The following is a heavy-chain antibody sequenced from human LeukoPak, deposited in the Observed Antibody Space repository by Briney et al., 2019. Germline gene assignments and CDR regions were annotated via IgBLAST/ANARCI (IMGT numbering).Heavy chain of an antibody. CDR1: GYTFTGYY. V-gene: IGHV1-2*02. J-gene: IGHJ5*02. CDR3: ARRGVDYYGSGSLHNWFDP. CDR2: INPNSGGI. Sequence: ASVKVSCKASGYTFTGYYMHWVRQAPGQGLEWMGWINPNSGGINYAQKFQGRVTMTRDTSISTAYMELSRLRSDDTAVYYCARRGVDYYGSGSLHNWFDPWGQGTLVTVSS. D-gene: IGHD3-10*01.